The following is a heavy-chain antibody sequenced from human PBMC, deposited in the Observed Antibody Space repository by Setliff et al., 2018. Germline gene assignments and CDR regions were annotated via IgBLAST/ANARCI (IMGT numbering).Heavy chain of an antibody. CDR1: GYTFSTYG. Sequence: ASVKVSCKDSGYTFSTYGISWVRQAPGQGLEWMGWISAYNGNTNYAQRFQGRVTMTTDTSTSTAYMELSSLRSEDTAVYYCARDEGSGWYVGYWGQGTLVTVSS. D-gene: IGHD6-19*01. J-gene: IGHJ4*02. V-gene: IGHV1-18*01. CDR3: ARDEGSGWYVGY. CDR2: ISAYNGNT.